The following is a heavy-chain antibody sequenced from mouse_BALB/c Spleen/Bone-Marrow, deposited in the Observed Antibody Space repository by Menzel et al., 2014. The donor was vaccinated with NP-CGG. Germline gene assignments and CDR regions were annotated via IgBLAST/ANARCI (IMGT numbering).Heavy chain of an antibody. V-gene: IGHV14-1*02. D-gene: IGHD2-14*01. CDR1: GFNIKDYY. CDR3: VAYYRTKYDLDY. Sequence: SGAELVRPGALVKLSCNGSGFNIKDYYMYWAKQRPEQGLERIGWIDPENGNTIYDPKFQGKASITADTSSNTAYLQLRSLTSEDTAVYYCVAYYRTKYDLDYWGQGPTLTLSS. J-gene: IGHJ2*01. CDR2: IDPENGNT.